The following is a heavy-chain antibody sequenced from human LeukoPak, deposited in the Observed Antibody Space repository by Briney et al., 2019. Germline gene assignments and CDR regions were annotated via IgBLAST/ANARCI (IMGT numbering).Heavy chain of an antibody. CDR1: GFTLSSYA. CDR2: ISYDGSNK. J-gene: IGHJ4*02. D-gene: IGHD1-26*01. V-gene: IGHV3-30-3*01. Sequence: GGSLRLSCAASGFTLSSYAMHWVRQAPGKGLEWVAVISYDGSNKYYADSVKGRFTISRDNSKNTLYLQMNSLRTEDTAVYYCARGEAGSYSDFDYRGQGTLVTVSS. CDR3: ARGEAGSYSDFDY.